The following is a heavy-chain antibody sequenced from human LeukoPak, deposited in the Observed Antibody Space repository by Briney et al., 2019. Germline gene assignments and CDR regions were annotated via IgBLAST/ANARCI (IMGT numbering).Heavy chain of an antibody. CDR3: ARNKRGDY. J-gene: IGHJ4*02. Sequence: PVGSLRLSCAVSGFTFTTYCMSWACQALEKGLEWVSNIKYDGSEKYYVDSVKGRFPISRDNAKNSLFLQMNSLRAEDTAIYYCARNKRGDYWGQGTGVIVSS. CDR2: IKYDGSEK. V-gene: IGHV3-7*02. D-gene: IGHD1-1*01. CDR1: GFTFTTYC.